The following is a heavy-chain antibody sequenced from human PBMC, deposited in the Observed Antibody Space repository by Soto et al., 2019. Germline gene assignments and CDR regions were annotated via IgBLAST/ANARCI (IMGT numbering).Heavy chain of an antibody. V-gene: IGHV3-21*01. CDR1: GFTFSSYS. CDR3: ARDMELSYYYYGMDV. D-gene: IGHD1-7*01. CDR2: ISSSSSYI. J-gene: IGHJ6*02. Sequence: PGGSLRLSCTASGFTFSSYSMNWVRQAPGKGLEWVSSISSSSSYIYYADSVKGRFTISRDNAKNSLYLQMNSLRAEDTAVYYCARDMELSYYYYGMDVWGQGTTVTVSS.